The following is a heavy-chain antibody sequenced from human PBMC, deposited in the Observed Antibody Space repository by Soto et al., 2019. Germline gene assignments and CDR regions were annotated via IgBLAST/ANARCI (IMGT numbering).Heavy chain of an antibody. J-gene: IGHJ6*02. CDR3: ARDFGPVLLWFGESYYYYGMDV. V-gene: IGHV1-18*01. CDR1: GYTFTSYG. Sequence: QVQLVQSGAEVKKPGASVKVSCKASGYTFTSYGISWVRQAPGQGLEWMGWISAYNGNTNYAQKLQGRVTMTTDTSTSTAYMGLRSLRSDDTAVYYCARDFGPVLLWFGESYYYYGMDVLGQGTTVTVSS. D-gene: IGHD3-10*01. CDR2: ISAYNGNT.